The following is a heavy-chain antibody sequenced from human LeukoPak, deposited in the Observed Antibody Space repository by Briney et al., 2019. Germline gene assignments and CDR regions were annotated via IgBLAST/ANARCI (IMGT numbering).Heavy chain of an antibody. V-gene: IGHV1-46*01. D-gene: IGHD2-21*02. CDR3: ARCGGDCLYYYYSYMDV. CDR2: INPSGGST. Sequence: ASGKVSCKASGSTFTSYYMHWVRQAPGQGLEWMGIINPSGGSTTYAQKFQGRVTMTRDMSTSTVYMELSRLRHEDTAVYYCARCGGDCLYYYYSYMDVWGKGTTVTVSS. CDR1: GSTFTSYY. J-gene: IGHJ6*03.